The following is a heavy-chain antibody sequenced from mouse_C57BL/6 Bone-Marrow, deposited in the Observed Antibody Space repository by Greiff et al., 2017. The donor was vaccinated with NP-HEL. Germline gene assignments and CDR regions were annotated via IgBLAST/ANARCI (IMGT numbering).Heavy chain of an antibody. J-gene: IGHJ1*03. D-gene: IGHD1-1*01. CDR3: ARLVTTVVAHWYFDV. CDR1: GYTFTSYW. Sequence: QVQLKQSGAELVKPGASVKLSCKASGYTFTSYWMHWVKQRPGRGLEWIGRIDPNSGGTKYNEKFKSKATLTVDKPSSTAYMQLSSLTSEDSAVYYCARLVTTVVAHWYFDVWGTGTTVTVSS. CDR2: IDPNSGGT. V-gene: IGHV1-72*01.